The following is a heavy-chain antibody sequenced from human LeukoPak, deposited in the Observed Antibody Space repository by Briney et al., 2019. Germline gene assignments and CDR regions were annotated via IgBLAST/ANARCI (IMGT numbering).Heavy chain of an antibody. J-gene: IGHJ5*02. V-gene: IGHV7-4-1*02. D-gene: IGHD6-13*01. CDR3: ARDHLNGPSSSSCYMPWFAP. CDR2: INTNTGNP. CDR1: GYTFPSYA. Sequence: ASVKVSCKASGYTFPSYAMNWVRQAPGQGLEWMGWINTNTGNPTYAQGFTGRFVFSLDTSVSTAYLQISSLKAEDTAVYYCARDHLNGPSSSSCYMPWFAPWGQGTLATVSS.